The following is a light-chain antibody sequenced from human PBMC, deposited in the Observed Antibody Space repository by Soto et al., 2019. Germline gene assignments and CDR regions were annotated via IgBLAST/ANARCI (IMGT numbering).Light chain of an antibody. CDR2: DAS. CDR3: QQYNNWPPWT. V-gene: IGKV3D-11*01. Sequence: EIVLTQSPATLSLSPGERATLSWMASQGVSSCLACYQQKPGQAPRLLIYDASNWATGIPARFSGRGPGTDFTLTISSLEPEDFAVYYCQQYNNWPPWTFGHGTKVDIK. J-gene: IGKJ1*01. CDR1: QGVSSC.